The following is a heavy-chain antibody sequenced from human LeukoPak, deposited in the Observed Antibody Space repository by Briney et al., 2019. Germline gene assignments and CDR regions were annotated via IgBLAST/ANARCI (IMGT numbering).Heavy chain of an antibody. D-gene: IGHD3-22*01. CDR1: GFTFSSYS. V-gene: IGHV3-21*03. CDR3: ARDQYYYDSNAFDI. Sequence: AGGSLRLSCAASGFTFSSYSMNWVRQAPGKGLEWVSSISSSSSYIYYADSVKGRLTISGDNAKNSLYLQMNSLRAEDTAVYYCARDQYYYDSNAFDIWGQGTMVTVSS. J-gene: IGHJ3*02. CDR2: ISSSSSYI.